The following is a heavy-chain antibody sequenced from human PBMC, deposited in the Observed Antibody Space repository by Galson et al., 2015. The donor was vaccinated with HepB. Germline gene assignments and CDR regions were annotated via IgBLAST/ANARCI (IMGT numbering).Heavy chain of an antibody. CDR1: GGSISSYY. CDR3: ARRVATRGMYCFDY. D-gene: IGHD5-12*01. Sequence: SETLPLTCTVSGGSISSYYWSWIRQPPGEALEWIGYVYHTGNTNYNPSLRSRVTISLDTSKNQFSLKLTSVTAADTAIYYCARRVATRGMYCFDYWGQGTLVTVSS. V-gene: IGHV4-59*01. CDR2: VYHTGNT. J-gene: IGHJ4*02.